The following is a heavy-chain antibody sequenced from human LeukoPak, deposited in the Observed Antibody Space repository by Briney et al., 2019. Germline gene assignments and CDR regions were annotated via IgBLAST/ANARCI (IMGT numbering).Heavy chain of an antibody. Sequence: GGSLRLSCAASGFTDSSNSMRWVRQAPGKGLVWVSVIYTGGTTYYADSVKGRFTISRDNSKNTLYLQMNSLRAEDMAVYYCARDVAAPGGVYFDYWGQGTLVTVSS. J-gene: IGHJ4*02. CDR2: IYTGGTT. CDR3: ARDVAAPGGVYFDY. D-gene: IGHD3-16*01. V-gene: IGHV3-66*01. CDR1: GFTDSSNS.